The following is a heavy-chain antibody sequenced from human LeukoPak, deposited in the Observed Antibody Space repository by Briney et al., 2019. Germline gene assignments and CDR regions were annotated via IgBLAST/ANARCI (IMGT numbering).Heavy chain of an antibody. J-gene: IGHJ4*02. Sequence: PGGSLRLSCAASGSTFSSYAMSWVRQAPGKGLEWVSAISGSGGSTYYADSVKGRFTISRDNSKSTLYLQMNSLRAEDTAVYYCAKRGVMAGYFDYWGQGTLVTVSS. D-gene: IGHD5-24*01. CDR1: GSTFSSYA. CDR3: AKRGVMAGYFDY. V-gene: IGHV3-23*01. CDR2: ISGSGGST.